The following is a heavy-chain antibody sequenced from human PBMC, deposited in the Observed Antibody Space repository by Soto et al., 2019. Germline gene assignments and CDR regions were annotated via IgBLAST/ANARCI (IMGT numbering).Heavy chain of an antibody. V-gene: IGHV1-8*01. CDR2: MDPNSGST. Sequence: SSVKVPCKASGYTFTSYDNTWVRQAPVQGLEWLGWMDPNSGSTGYAQNFQGRITMTRNISINTAHMELSSRQSEDTAVYYCATERKFDFWRKGLDVWGQGTTVNVSS. CDR1: GYTFTSYD. CDR3: ATERKFDFWRKGLDV. J-gene: IGHJ6*02. D-gene: IGHD3-3*01.